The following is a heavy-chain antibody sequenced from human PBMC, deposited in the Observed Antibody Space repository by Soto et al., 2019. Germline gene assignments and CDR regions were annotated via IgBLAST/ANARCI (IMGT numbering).Heavy chain of an antibody. J-gene: IGHJ6*02. CDR3: ARDRGYGDYVTHYYYYGMDV. D-gene: IGHD4-17*01. Sequence: ASVKVSCKASGYTFTSYGISWVRQAPGQGLEWMGWISAYNGNTNYAQKLQGRVTMTTDTSTSTAYMELRSLRSDDTAVYYCARDRGYGDYVTHYYYYGMDVWGQGTTVTVYS. CDR1: GYTFTSYG. V-gene: IGHV1-18*01. CDR2: ISAYNGNT.